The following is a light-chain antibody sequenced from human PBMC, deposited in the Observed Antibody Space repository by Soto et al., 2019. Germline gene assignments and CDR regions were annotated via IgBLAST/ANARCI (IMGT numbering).Light chain of an antibody. V-gene: IGKV1-9*01. Sequence: DIQLTQSPSFLSASVGDRVTITCRASQGLSSDLAWYQQKPGKAPKLLIYAASTLQSGVPSRFSGSGSGTEFNLTIISLQPEDFATYYCQQLNSYPITFGQGTRLEIK. CDR2: AAS. J-gene: IGKJ5*01. CDR3: QQLNSYPIT. CDR1: QGLSSD.